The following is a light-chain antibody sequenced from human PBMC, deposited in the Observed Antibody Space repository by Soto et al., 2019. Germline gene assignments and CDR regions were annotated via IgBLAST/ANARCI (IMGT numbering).Light chain of an antibody. Sequence: QSALTQPASVSGSPGQSITISCSGTSNDIGAYNYVSWYQQYPGKAPRVMIYDVTNRPSGVSNRFSGSKSGNTATLTISGLQAEDEADYYCSSYTSDNTYVFATGTKLTVL. CDR3: SSYTSDNTYV. CDR2: DVT. V-gene: IGLV2-14*01. J-gene: IGLJ1*01. CDR1: SNDIGAYNY.